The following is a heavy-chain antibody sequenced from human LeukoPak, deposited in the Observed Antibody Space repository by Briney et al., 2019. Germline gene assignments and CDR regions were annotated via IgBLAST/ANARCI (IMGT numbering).Heavy chain of an antibody. CDR3: AQNGAAVDGWEAYYYYGMDV. V-gene: IGHV1-2*06. D-gene: IGHD5-24*01. Sequence: GASVKVSCKASGYTFTGYYMHWVRQAPGQGLEWMGRINPNSGGTNYAQKFQGRVTITRDTSISTAYMELSRLRSDDTAVYYCAQNGAAVDGWEAYYYYGMDVWGQGTTVTVSS. CDR1: GYTFTGYY. CDR2: INPNSGGT. J-gene: IGHJ6*02.